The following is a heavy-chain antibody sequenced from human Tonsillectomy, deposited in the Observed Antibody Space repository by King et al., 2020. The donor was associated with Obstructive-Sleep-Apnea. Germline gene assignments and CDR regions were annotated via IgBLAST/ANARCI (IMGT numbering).Heavy chain of an antibody. D-gene: IGHD4-17*01. V-gene: IGHV3-74*01. Sequence: QLVQSGGGLVQPGGSLRLSCAASGFTFSRYWMHWVRQAPGKGLVWVSRINSDGGTTSHADPVKGRFTISRDNAKNTLYLQMNSLRAEDTAVYYCAREIYGDYGVDYWGQGTLVTVSS. CDR3: AREIYGDYGVDY. CDR1: GFTFSRYW. CDR2: INSDGGTT. J-gene: IGHJ4*02.